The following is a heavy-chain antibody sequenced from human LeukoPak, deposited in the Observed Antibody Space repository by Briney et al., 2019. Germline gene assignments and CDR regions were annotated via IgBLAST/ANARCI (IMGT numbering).Heavy chain of an antibody. Sequence: GSLRLSCAASGFTFSNYALSWVRQAPGKGLEWVSVISGSGGTTYYADSVKGRFTISRDNSKNTLYLQMNRLRAEDTAVYYCAKELAVAGTTFNAFDIWGQGTMVTVSS. J-gene: IGHJ3*02. V-gene: IGHV3-23*01. CDR1: GFTFSNYA. D-gene: IGHD6-19*01. CDR3: AKELAVAGTTFNAFDI. CDR2: ISGSGGTT.